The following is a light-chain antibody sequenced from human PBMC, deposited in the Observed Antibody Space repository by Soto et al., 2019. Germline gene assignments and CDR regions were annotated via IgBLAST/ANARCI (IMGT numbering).Light chain of an antibody. CDR1: SSDVGLYDY. CDR3: SSYTSDSSYV. Sequence: QSALTQPASVSGSPGQSITISCTETSSDVGLYDYVSWYQQRPGKAPQLMIYAVSNRPSGVSNRFSASKSGNTASLFISGLQAEDEADYYCSSYTSDSSYVFGSGTKVTVL. CDR2: AVS. V-gene: IGLV2-14*01. J-gene: IGLJ1*01.